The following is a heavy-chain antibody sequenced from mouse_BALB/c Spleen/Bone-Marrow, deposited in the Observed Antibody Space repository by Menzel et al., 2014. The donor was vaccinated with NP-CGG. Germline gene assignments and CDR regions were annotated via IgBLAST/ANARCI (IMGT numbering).Heavy chain of an antibody. J-gene: IGHJ3*01. D-gene: IGHD2-2*01. Sequence: ESGAELVRPGTSVKVSCKASGYAFTNYLIEWVKQRPGQGLEWIGVINPGSGSSNYNENFKGKATLTADRSSSTAYMLLSSLTSDDSAVYFCARSRGYDVGPFAFWGQGTLVPVSA. CDR2: INPGSGSS. V-gene: IGHV1-54*01. CDR1: GYAFTNYL. CDR3: ARSRGYDVGPFAF.